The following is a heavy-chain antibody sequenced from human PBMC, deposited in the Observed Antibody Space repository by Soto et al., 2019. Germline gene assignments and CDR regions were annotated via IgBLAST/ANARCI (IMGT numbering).Heavy chain of an antibody. Sequence: PGGSLRLSCAGSGFTFSSYAMSWVRQAPGKGLEWVSAISGSGGSTYYADSVKGRFTISRDNSKNTLYLQMNSLRAEDTAVYYCASQRYYYYGMDVWGQGTTVTVSS. V-gene: IGHV3-23*01. J-gene: IGHJ6*02. CDR2: ISGSGGST. CDR1: GFTFSSYA. CDR3: ASQRYYYYGMDV.